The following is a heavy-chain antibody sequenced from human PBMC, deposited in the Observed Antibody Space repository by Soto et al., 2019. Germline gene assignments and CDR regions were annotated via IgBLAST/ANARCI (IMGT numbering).Heavy chain of an antibody. CDR1: GYSFTSYW. CDR3: ARSSGLYYYDSSGYYYYYYGMDV. Sequence: GESLKISCKGSGYSFTSYWIGWVRQMPGKGLEWMGIIYPGDSDTRYSPSFQGQVTISADKSISTAYLQWSSLKASDTAMYYRARSSGLYYYDSSGYYYYYYGMDVWGQVTTVTVSS. CDR2: IYPGDSDT. J-gene: IGHJ6*02. V-gene: IGHV5-51*01. D-gene: IGHD3-22*01.